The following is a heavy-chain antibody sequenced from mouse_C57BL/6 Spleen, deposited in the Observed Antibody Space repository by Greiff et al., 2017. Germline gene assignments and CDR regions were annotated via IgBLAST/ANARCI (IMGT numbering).Heavy chain of an antibody. CDR2: IYPGDGDT. D-gene: IGHD2-4*01. Sequence: VKLVESGPELVKPGASVKISCKASGYAFSSSWMTWVKQRPGKGLEWIGRIYPGDGDTNYNGKFKGKATLTADKSSSTAYMQLSSLTSEDAAVYCCANDYGYAMDYWGQGTSVTVSS. CDR3: ANDYGYAMDY. CDR1: GYAFSSSW. V-gene: IGHV1-82*01. J-gene: IGHJ4*01.